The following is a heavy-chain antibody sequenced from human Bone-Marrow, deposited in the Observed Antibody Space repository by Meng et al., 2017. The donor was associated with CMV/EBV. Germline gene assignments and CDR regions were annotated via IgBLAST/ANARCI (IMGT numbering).Heavy chain of an antibody. CDR2: ISSSSSYI. Sequence: GGSLRLSCAASGCTFSSYSMNWVRQAPGKGLELVSSISSSSSYIYYADSVKGRFTISRDNAKNSLYLQMISLRAEDTAVYYCARDITSFGVGPLDFWGQGTMVTVSS. D-gene: IGHD3-3*01. CDR1: GCTFSSYS. CDR3: ARDITSFGVGPLDF. V-gene: IGHV3-21*01. J-gene: IGHJ6*02.